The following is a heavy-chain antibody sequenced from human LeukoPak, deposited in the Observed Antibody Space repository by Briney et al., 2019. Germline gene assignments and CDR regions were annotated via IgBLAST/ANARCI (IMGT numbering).Heavy chain of an antibody. V-gene: IGHV1-2*02. Sequence: ASVKVSCKASGYTFTGYYMHWVRQAPGQGLEWMGWINPNSGGTNYAQKFQGRVTTTRDTSISTAYMELSRLRSDDTAVYYCARDRSRIVGATAPPYAFDIWGQGTMVTVSS. J-gene: IGHJ3*02. CDR1: GYTFTGYY. CDR3: ARDRSRIVGATAPPYAFDI. D-gene: IGHD1-26*01. CDR2: INPNSGGT.